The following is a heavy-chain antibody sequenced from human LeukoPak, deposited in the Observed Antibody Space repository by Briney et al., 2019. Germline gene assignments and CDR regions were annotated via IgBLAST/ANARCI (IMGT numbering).Heavy chain of an antibody. V-gene: IGHV3-30*03. Sequence: QSGGSLRLSCAASGFTFSSACLSWVRQAPGKGLEWVAVISYDGSNKYYADSVKGRFTISRDNSKNTLYLQMNSLRAEDTAVYYCARTTVTSNWGQGTLVTVSS. D-gene: IGHD4-17*01. CDR3: ARTTVTSN. CDR2: ISYDGSNK. J-gene: IGHJ4*02. CDR1: GFTFSSAC.